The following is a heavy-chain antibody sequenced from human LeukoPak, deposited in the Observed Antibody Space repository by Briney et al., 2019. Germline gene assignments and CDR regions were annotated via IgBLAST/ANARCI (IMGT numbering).Heavy chain of an antibody. J-gene: IGHJ4*02. V-gene: IGHV3-30*02. CDR3: AKVGPYCSSTSCYIEDY. CDR2: IRYDGSNK. Sequence: PGGSLRLSSAVSRFTFSSYGMHWVRQAPGKGLEWVAFIRYDGSNKYYADSVKGRFTISRDNSKNTLYLQMNSLRAEDTAVYYCAKVGPYCSSTSCYIEDYWGQGTLVTVSS. CDR1: RFTFSSYG. D-gene: IGHD2-2*02.